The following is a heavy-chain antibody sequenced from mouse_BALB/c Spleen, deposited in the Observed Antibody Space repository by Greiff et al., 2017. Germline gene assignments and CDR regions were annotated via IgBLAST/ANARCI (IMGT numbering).Heavy chain of an antibody. J-gene: IGHJ3*01. CDR3: PRTYYGGCAY. CDR1: GYTFTSYW. V-gene: IGHV1-7*01. CDR2: INPSTGYT. D-gene: IGHD1-1*01. Sequence: VQLQPSGAALAKPGASVKMSCKASGYTFTSYWLHWVKQRPGPGLEWIGYINPSTGYTEYNQKFNDNATLTADKYPNRSYMQLSSLTSEDSAVYYWPRTYYGGCAYWGQGTLVTVSA.